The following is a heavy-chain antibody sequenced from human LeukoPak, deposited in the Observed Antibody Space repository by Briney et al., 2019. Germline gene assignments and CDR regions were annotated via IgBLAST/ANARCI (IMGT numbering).Heavy chain of an antibody. CDR1: GFTFSSYA. CDR3: AKDIYGGQNSGY. J-gene: IGHJ4*02. V-gene: IGHV3-23*01. D-gene: IGHD4-23*01. Sequence: GGSLRLSCAASGFTFSSYAMGWARQTPGRGLEWVSTISGSGAGTYYPDSVKGRFTISRDNSKNTLYLQMNSLRAEDTAIYYCAKDIYGGQNSGYWGQGTLVTVSS. CDR2: ISGSGAGT.